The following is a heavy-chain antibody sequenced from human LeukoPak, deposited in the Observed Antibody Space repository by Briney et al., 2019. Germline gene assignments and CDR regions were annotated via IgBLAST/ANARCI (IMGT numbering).Heavy chain of an antibody. Sequence: GGSLRLSCAASGFTFTNYAMSWVRQTPGKGLEWVAATVGSRPDTYHADSVKGRFTVSRDNSRNTLYLQMNSLRAEDTAVYYCAKDYYYGSGSYWGAFDIWGQGTMVTVSS. CDR2: TVGSRPDT. CDR1: GFTFTNYA. CDR3: AKDYYYGSGSYWGAFDI. D-gene: IGHD3-10*01. V-gene: IGHV3-23*01. J-gene: IGHJ3*02.